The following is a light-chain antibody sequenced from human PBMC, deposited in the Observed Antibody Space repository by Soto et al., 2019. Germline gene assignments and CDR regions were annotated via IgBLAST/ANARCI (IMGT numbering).Light chain of an antibody. V-gene: IGLV2-14*03. J-gene: IGLJ1*01. CDR3: TSYTSSRTYV. CDR1: SNDVGAYNY. Sequence: QSVLTQPASVSGSPGQSITVSCTGTSNDVGAYNYVSWYQQHPGTAPKLMIYDVSNRPSGVSNRFSGSKSGNTASLTISVLQAEDEADYYCTSYTSSRTYVFGTGTKLTVL. CDR2: DVS.